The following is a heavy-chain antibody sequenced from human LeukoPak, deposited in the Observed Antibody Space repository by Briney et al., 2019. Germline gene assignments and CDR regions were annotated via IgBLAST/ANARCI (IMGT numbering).Heavy chain of an antibody. CDR3: ARGAIPYCSGGSCVSNDY. J-gene: IGHJ4*02. V-gene: IGHV3-21*01. CDR1: GFTFSNHG. D-gene: IGHD2-15*01. CDR2: ISSSSSYI. Sequence: GGSLRLSCAASGFTFSNHGMNWVRQAPGKGLEWVSSISSSSSYIYYADSVKGRFTISRDNAKNSLYLQMNSLRAEDTAVYYCARGAIPYCSGGSCVSNDYWGQGTLVTVSS.